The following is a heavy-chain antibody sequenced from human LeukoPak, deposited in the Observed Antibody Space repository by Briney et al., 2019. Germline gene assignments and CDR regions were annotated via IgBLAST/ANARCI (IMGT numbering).Heavy chain of an antibody. V-gene: IGHV5-51*01. CDR3: ARHRPHTDSNSVADYYFDY. CDR2: IYPGDSNI. D-gene: IGHD6-19*01. Sequence: GESLKISCKGSGYSFTNYWIGWVRQMPGKGLEWMGIIYPGDSNIRYSPSFQGQVTISADKSISTAYLQWSSLKASDTAMYYCARHRPHTDSNSVADYYFDYWGQGTLVTVFS. J-gene: IGHJ4*02. CDR1: GYSFTNYW.